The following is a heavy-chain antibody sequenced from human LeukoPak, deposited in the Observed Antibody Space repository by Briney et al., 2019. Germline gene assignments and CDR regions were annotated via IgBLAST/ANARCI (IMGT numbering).Heavy chain of an antibody. Sequence: GGSLRLSCAASGFTFSSYEMNWVRQAPGKGLEWVSYISSSGSTIYYADSVKGRFIISRDNAKNSLYLQMNSLRAEDTAVYYSAVGSYLGRNFDYWGQGTLVTVSS. J-gene: IGHJ4*02. CDR3: AVGSYLGRNFDY. D-gene: IGHD1-26*01. V-gene: IGHV3-48*03. CDR2: ISSSGSTI. CDR1: GFTFSSYE.